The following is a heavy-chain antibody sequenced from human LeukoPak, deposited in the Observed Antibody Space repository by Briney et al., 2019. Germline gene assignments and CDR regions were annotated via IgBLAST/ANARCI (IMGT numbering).Heavy chain of an antibody. Sequence: GRSLRLSCAASGFTFSSYAMHWVRQAPGKGLEWVAVISYDGSNKYYADSVKGRFTISRDNSKNTPYLQMNSLRAEDTAVYYCARSEPGIAVADPFDYWGQGTLVTVSS. V-gene: IGHV3-30*04. CDR3: ARSEPGIAVADPFDY. D-gene: IGHD6-19*01. J-gene: IGHJ4*02. CDR1: GFTFSSYA. CDR2: ISYDGSNK.